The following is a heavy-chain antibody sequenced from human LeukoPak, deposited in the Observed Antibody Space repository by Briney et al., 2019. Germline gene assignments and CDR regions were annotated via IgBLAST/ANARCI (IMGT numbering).Heavy chain of an antibody. CDR2: INHSGYT. CDR1: GGSFTDYY. Sequence: SETLSLTCAVYGGSFTDYYWSWIRRPPGKGLEWIGEINHSGYTNYNPSLKSRVSVSVDTSKNQFSLELSSVTAADTAVYYCARGQYTGYPTHWGQGTLVTVSS. CDR3: ARGQYTGYPTH. V-gene: IGHV4-34*01. D-gene: IGHD5-12*01. J-gene: IGHJ4*02.